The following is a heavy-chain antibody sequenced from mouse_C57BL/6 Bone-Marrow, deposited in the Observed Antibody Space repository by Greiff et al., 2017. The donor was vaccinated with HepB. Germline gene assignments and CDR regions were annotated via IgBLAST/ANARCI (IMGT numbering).Heavy chain of an antibody. J-gene: IGHJ1*03. CDR2: IWSGGST. D-gene: IGHD2-13*01. V-gene: IGHV2-2*01. CDR1: GFSLTSYG. Sequence: QVQLQQSGPGLVQPSQSLSITCTVSGFSLTSYGVHWVRQSPGKGLEWLGVIWSGGSTDYNAAFISRLSISKDNSKSQVFFKMNSLQADDTAIYYCAREGLGYFDVWGTGTTVTVSS. CDR3: AREGLGYFDV.